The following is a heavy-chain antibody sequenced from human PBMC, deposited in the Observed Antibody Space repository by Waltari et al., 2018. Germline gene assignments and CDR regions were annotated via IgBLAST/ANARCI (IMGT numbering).Heavy chain of an antibody. J-gene: IGHJ5*02. CDR3: ARRASGYERWFDP. V-gene: IGHV5-51*01. CDR1: GYSFTSYW. CDR2: IYPGESDT. D-gene: IGHD3-3*01. Sequence: EVQLVQAGAEVKKPGESLKISCKGSGYSFTSYWIGWVRRMPGKGLEWLGIIYPGESDTRYSPTFQGQVTISDNNPVSTADLQSSSRKAPDTAMYYGARRASGYERWFDPWGQGTPVTDSS.